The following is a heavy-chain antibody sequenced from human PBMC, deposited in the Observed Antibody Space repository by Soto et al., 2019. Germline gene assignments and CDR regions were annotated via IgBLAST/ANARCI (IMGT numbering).Heavy chain of an antibody. V-gene: IGHV3-21*01. CDR3: ARNLGFMVGGATTDAFDI. CDR1: GFTFSSYS. CDR2: ISSSSSYI. Sequence: GGSLRLSCAASGFTFSSYSMNWVRQAPGKGLEWVSSISSSSSYIYYADSVKGRFTISRDNAKNSLYLQMNSLRAEDTVVYYCARNLGFMVGGATTDAFDIWCQGTMVPVSS. J-gene: IGHJ3*02. D-gene: IGHD1-26*01.